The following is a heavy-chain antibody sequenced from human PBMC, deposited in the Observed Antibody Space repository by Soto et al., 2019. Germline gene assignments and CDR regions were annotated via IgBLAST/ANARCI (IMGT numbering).Heavy chain of an antibody. CDR2: IIPIFGSP. V-gene: IGHV1-69*05. CDR3: ASSYSNYALIDYYYYGMDV. J-gene: IGHJ6*02. Sequence: SVKVSCKASGGAFSSYAISWVRQAPGQGLEWMGGIIPIFGSPNYAQKFQGRVTITRDTSASTAYMELSSLRSEDTAVYYCASSYSNYALIDYYYYGMDVWGQGTTVTVSS. CDR1: GGAFSSYA. D-gene: IGHD4-4*01.